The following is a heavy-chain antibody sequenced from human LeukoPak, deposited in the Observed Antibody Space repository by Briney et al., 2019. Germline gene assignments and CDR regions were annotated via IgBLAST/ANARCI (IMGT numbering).Heavy chain of an antibody. CDR3: TRDSALLGVALDL. D-gene: IGHD2-15*01. Sequence: GGSLRLSCPASGFPFNTYAIHWVRQAPGKGLEYVAGISSNGDNTDFADSAKGRFTISRDNSKSTLFLQMNSLRAEDTAVYFCTRDSALLGVALDLWGQGTVVTVSS. CDR1: GFPFNTYA. J-gene: IGHJ3*01. V-gene: IGHV3-64D*06. CDR2: ISSNGDNT.